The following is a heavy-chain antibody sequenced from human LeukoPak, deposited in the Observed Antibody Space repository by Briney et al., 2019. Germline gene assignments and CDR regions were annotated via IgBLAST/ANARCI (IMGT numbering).Heavy chain of an antibody. Sequence: GDSLKISCKGSGYSFISYWIGCVRQMPGKGLEWMGIIYSGDSDTRYSPSFQGQVTISADKSISTAYLQWSSLKASDTAIYYCARGGLSGWYYWFDPWGQGTLVTVSS. CDR2: IYSGDSDT. J-gene: IGHJ5*02. D-gene: IGHD6-19*01. CDR3: ARGGLSGWYYWFDP. CDR1: GYSFISYW. V-gene: IGHV5-51*01.